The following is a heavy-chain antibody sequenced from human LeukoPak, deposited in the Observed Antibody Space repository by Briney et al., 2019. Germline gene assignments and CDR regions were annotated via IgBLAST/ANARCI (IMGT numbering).Heavy chain of an antibody. CDR2: IIPIFGTA. V-gene: IGHV1-69*13. CDR1: GGTFSSYA. Sequence: SVKVSCKASGGTFSSYAISWVRQAPGQGLEWMGGIIPIFGTANYAQKFQGRVTITADESTGTAYMELSSLRSEDTAVYYCARDGGSPNWFDPWGQGTLSPSPQ. CDR3: ARDGGSPNWFDP. D-gene: IGHD3-16*01. J-gene: IGHJ5*02.